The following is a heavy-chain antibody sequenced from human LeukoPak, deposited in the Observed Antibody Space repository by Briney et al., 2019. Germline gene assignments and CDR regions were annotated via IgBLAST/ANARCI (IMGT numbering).Heavy chain of an antibody. Sequence: GRSLRLSCAASGFTFDDYAMHWVRQAPGKGLEGVSGISWNSGSIGYADSVEGRFTISRDNAKNSLYLQKNSLRAEDTALYYCAKGITMIVGTSFDYWGQGTLVTVSS. CDR1: GFTFDDYA. J-gene: IGHJ4*02. CDR2: ISWNSGSI. CDR3: AKGITMIVGTSFDY. V-gene: IGHV3-9*01. D-gene: IGHD3-22*01.